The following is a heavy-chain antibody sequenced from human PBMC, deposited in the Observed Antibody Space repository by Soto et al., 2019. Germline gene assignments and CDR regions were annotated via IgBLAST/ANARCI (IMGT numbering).Heavy chain of an antibody. CDR3: TPSSSWYIVEDY. CDR2: IKSKTDGGTT. CDR1: GFTFSNAW. V-gene: IGHV3-15*01. Sequence: EVQLVESGGGLVKPGGSLRLSCAASGFTFSNAWMSWVRQAPGKGLEWVGRIKSKTDGGTTDYAAPVKGRFTISREDSKNTLYLQMNSLKTEDTAVYYCTPSSSWYIVEDYWGQGTLVTVSS. D-gene: IGHD6-13*01. J-gene: IGHJ4*02.